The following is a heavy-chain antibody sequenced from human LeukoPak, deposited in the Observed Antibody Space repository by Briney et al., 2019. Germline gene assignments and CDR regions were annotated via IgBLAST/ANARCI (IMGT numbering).Heavy chain of an antibody. J-gene: IGHJ4*02. CDR3: ARVTGYYDFWSGYPTSSYFDY. Sequence: PSETLSLTCAVYGGSFSGYYWSWIRQPPGKGLEWIGEINHSGSTNYNPSLKSRVTISVDTSKNQFSLKLSSVTAADTAVYYCARVTGYYDFWSGYPTSSYFDYWGQGTPVTVSS. CDR2: INHSGST. D-gene: IGHD3-3*01. V-gene: IGHV4-34*01. CDR1: GGSFSGYY.